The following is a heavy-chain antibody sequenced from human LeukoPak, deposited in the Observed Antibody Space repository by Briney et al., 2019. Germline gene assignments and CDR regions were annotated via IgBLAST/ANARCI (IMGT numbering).Heavy chain of an antibody. D-gene: IGHD1-26*01. CDR3: ARGDYYYMDV. CDR2: IYSSGTT. V-gene: IGHV4-59*01. J-gene: IGHJ6*03. CDR1: GGSISSYY. Sequence: SETLSLTCTVSGGSISSYYWSWIRQPPGKGLEWIGYIYSSGTTNYSPSLKSRVTMSADTSKNQFSLKLSSVTAADTAVYYCARGDYYYMDVWGKGTTVTVPS.